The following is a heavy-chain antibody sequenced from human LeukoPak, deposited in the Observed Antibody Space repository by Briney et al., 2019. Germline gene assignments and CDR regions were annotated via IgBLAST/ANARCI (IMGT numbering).Heavy chain of an antibody. CDR2: INDSGST. Sequence: SETLSLTCAVYGGSFRDYYRSWIRQPPGKGLEWIGEINDSGSTYYNPSLRSRVTMSIDTSKNQFSLKLTSVTAADTAVYYCARAYYYYMDVWGKGTTVTVSS. J-gene: IGHJ6*03. V-gene: IGHV4-34*01. CDR3: ARAYYYYMDV. CDR1: GGSFRDYY.